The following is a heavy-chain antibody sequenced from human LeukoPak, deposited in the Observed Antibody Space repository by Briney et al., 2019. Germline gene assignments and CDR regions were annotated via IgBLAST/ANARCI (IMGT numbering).Heavy chain of an antibody. CDR2: IYYSGST. CDR3: AREPITGTTYAFDI. V-gene: IGHV4-59*11. CDR1: GGSISSHY. Sequence: SETLSLTCTVSGGSISSHYWSWIRQPPGKGLEWIGYIYYSGSTNYNPSLKSRVTISVDTSKNQFSLKLSSVTAADTAVYYCAREPITGTTYAFDIWGQGTLVTVSS. J-gene: IGHJ4*02. D-gene: IGHD1-7*01.